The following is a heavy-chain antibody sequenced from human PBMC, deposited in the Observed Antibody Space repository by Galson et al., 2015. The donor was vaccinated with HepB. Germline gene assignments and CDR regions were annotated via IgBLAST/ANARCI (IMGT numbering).Heavy chain of an antibody. D-gene: IGHD4-11*01. CDR2: ITSTGGST. J-gene: IGHJ4*02. CDR3: AKGLSTVTTLDY. V-gene: IGHV3-23*01. Sequence: SLRLSCAASGFTSSSCPMAWVRQAPGKGLEWVSSITSTGGSTYYADSVKGRFTISRDNSKNTLYLQMNSLRAEDTAVYHCAKGLSTVTTLDYWGQGTLVTVSS. CDR1: GFTSSSCP.